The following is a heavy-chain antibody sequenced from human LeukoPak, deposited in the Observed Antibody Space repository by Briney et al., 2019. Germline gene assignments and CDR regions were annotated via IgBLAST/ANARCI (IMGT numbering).Heavy chain of an antibody. Sequence: SETLSLTCTVSGGSISSSSYYWGWHRQPPGKGLEWDGSINYSSSTYYNPYLKSRITISADTSKHQFSLNLGCVTAAGTAVYVCASHGGLQSLDPRLYN. D-gene: IGHD5-24*01. V-gene: IGHV4-39*01. CDR2: INYSSST. CDR3: ASHGGLQSLDPRLYN. CDR1: GGSISSSSYY. J-gene: IGHJ5*01.